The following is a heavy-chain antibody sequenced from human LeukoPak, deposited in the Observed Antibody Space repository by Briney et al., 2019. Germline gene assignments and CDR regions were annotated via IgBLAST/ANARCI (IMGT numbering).Heavy chain of an antibody. CDR2: ISSSSNYI. CDR3: ARAEETDYGDYFDY. V-gene: IGHV3-21*01. CDR1: GFTFSSST. D-gene: IGHD4-17*01. Sequence: GSLRLSCAASGFTFSSSTMNWVRQAPGKGLEWVSSISSSSNYIYYADSMKGRFTISRDNAKNSLYLQMNSLRAEDTAVYYCARAEETDYGDYFDYWGQGTLVTVSS. J-gene: IGHJ4*02.